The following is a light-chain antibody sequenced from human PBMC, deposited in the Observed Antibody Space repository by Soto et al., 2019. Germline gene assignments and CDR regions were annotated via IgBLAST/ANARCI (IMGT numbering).Light chain of an antibody. CDR3: AAWDDSLNGWV. CDR1: SSNIGTNT. Sequence: QLVLTQPPSASGTPGQRVTISCSGSSSNIGTNTVDWYQQVPGTAPKLLIYINNQRPSGVPDRFSGSKSGTSASLAISGLQSEDEADYYCAAWDDSLNGWVFGGGTKLTVL. CDR2: INN. V-gene: IGLV1-44*01. J-gene: IGLJ3*02.